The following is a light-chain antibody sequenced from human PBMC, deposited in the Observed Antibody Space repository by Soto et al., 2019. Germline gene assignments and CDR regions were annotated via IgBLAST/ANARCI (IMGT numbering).Light chain of an antibody. J-gene: IGKJ4*01. Sequence: EIVLTQPPGTLSLSPGETATLSCRASQSVSNNYLAWYQQKPGQAPRLLIYGASTRATGIPDRFSGSGSGTDFTLTISRLEPEDFAVYYCQQYGNSPPITFGGGTKVGIK. V-gene: IGKV3-20*01. CDR3: QQYGNSPPIT. CDR2: GAS. CDR1: QSVSNNY.